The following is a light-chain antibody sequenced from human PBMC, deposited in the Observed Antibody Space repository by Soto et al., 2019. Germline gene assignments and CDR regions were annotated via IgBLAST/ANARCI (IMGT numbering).Light chain of an antibody. CDR3: PQYNNWPPMST. J-gene: IGKJ2*01. V-gene: IGKV3-15*01. CDR1: QNVGRN. Sequence: EIVMTQSPDTLSVSPGERATLSCRASQNVGRNVAWYQQRPGQAPRLLIHSTSTRAADIPARFSGSVSGTEFTLTINSLQPEDFVIYYCPQYNNWPPMSTFGQGTKLEMK. CDR2: STS.